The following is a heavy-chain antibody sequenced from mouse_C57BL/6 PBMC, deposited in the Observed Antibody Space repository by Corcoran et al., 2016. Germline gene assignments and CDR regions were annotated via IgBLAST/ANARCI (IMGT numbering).Heavy chain of an antibody. CDR2: INPNNGGT. V-gene: IGHV1-26*01. J-gene: IGHJ2*01. CDR3: ARQGGDYPYYFYH. D-gene: IGHD2-13*01. CDR1: GYTFTDYY. Sequence: EVQLQQSGPELVKPGASVKISCKASGYTFTDYYMNWVKQSHGKSLEWIGDINPNNGGTSYNQKFKGKATLTVDKSSSTASMELRSLTSEDPAVYYCARQGGDYPYYFYHWGEGTTLTVSS.